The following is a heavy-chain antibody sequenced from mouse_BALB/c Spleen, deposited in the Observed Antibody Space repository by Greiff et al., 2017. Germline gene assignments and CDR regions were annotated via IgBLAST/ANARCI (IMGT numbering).Heavy chain of an antibody. CDR1: GYSFTDYI. Sequence: LKQTGPELVKPGASVKISCKASGYSFTDYIMLWVKQSHGKSLEWIGNINPYYGSTSYNLKFKGKATLTVDKSSSTAYMQLNSLTSEDSAVYYCARGASELDYYAMDYWGQGTSVTVSS. D-gene: IGHD4-1*01. V-gene: IGHV1-39*01. CDR3: ARGASELDYYAMDY. J-gene: IGHJ4*01. CDR2: INPYYGST.